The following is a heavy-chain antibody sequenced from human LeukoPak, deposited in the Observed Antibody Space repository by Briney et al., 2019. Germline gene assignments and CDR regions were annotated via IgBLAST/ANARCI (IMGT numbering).Heavy chain of an antibody. Sequence: GASVKVSCKASGYTFTSYYMHWVRQAPGQGLEWMGIINPSGGSTSYAQKFQGRVTMTRDTSTSTVYMELSSLRSEDTAVYYCARVRADGLFQYYFDYWGQGTLVTVSS. J-gene: IGHJ4*02. V-gene: IGHV1-46*01. CDR3: ARVRADGLFQYYFDY. D-gene: IGHD3-10*01. CDR2: INPSGGST. CDR1: GYTFTSYY.